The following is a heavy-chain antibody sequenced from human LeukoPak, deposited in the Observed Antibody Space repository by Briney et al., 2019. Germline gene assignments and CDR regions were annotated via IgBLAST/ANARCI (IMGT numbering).Heavy chain of an antibody. CDR2: SIPISGTA. J-gene: IGHJ6*04. CDR3: ARANDILTGNYYYYGMDV. Sequence: GASVKVSCKASGGTLSSYPISWVRQAPGQGLEWMGGSIPISGTAHYARKFQGRLTITADESTNTVYMELSSLRSDDTALYYCARANDILTGNYYYYGMDVWGKGTTVTVSS. D-gene: IGHD3-9*01. V-gene: IGHV1-69*13. CDR1: GGTLSSYP.